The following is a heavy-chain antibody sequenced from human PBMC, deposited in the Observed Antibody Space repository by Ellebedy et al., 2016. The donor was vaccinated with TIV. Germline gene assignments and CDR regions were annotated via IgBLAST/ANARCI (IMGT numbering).Heavy chain of an antibody. D-gene: IGHD3-10*01. J-gene: IGHJ4*02. CDR3: ARAPRGGKDY. CDR1: GFTFTNFA. Sequence: GESLKISCAASGFTFTNFAMTWVRQAPGQGLEWFSVITGRGANTYYADPVKGRFTISRDNAKNSLYLQMDSLRAEDKAVYFCARAPRGGKDYWGQGTLVTVSS. V-gene: IGHV3-23*01. CDR2: ITGRGANT.